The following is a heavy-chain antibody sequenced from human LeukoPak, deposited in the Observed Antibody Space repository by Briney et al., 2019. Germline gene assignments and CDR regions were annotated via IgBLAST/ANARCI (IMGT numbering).Heavy chain of an antibody. CDR1: GFTVSSNS. CDR3: ARRRYSSSWYGGGYYYYYYMDV. J-gene: IGHJ6*03. D-gene: IGHD6-13*01. V-gene: IGHV3-53*01. CDR2: IYSDNT. Sequence: GGSLRLSCTVSGFTVSSNSMSWVRQAPGKGLEWVSFIYSDNTHYSDSVKGRFTISRDNSKNTLYLQMNSLRAEDTAVYYCARRRYSSSWYGGGYYYYYYMDVWGKGTTVTVSS.